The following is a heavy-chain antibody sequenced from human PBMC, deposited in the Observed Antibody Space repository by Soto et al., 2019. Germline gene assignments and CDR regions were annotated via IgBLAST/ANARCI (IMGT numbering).Heavy chain of an antibody. CDR3: ARFPITICGVVISPRGMDV. CDR2: INPSGGST. D-gene: IGHD3-3*01. J-gene: IGHJ6*02. Sequence: GASVKVSCTASGDTFTTYGISWVRQTPGQGLEWLGWINPSGGSTSYAQKFQGRVTMTRDTSTSTVYMELSSLRSEDTAVYYCARFPITICGVVISPRGMDVWGQGTTVTVSS. V-gene: IGHV1-46*01. CDR1: GDTFTTYG.